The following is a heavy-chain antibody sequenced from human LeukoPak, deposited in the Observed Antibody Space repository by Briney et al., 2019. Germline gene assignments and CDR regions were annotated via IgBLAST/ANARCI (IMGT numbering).Heavy chain of an antibody. V-gene: IGHV3-66*01. D-gene: IGHD3-9*01. CDR1: GFTVSSNY. CDR3: ARTHYDILTGYYYYFDY. Sequence: GGSLRLSCAASGFTVSSNYMSWVRQAPGKGLEWVSVIYSGGSTYYADSVKGRFTISRDNSKNTLYLQMNSLRAEDTAVYYCARTHYDILTGYYYYFDYWGQGTLVTVSS. J-gene: IGHJ4*02. CDR2: IYSGGST.